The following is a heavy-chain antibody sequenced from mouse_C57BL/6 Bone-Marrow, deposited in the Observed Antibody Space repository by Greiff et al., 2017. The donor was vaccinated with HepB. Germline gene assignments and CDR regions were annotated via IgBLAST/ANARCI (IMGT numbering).Heavy chain of an antibody. Sequence: QVQLKQPGAELVMPGASVKLSCKASGYTFTSYWMHWVKQRPGQGLEWIGEIDPSDSNTNYNQKFKGKSTLTVDKSSSTAYMQLSSLTSEDSAVYYCARYTTVALDYWGQGTTLTVSS. CDR1: GYTFTSYW. V-gene: IGHV1-69*01. J-gene: IGHJ2*01. CDR2: IDPSDSNT. D-gene: IGHD1-1*01. CDR3: ARYTTVALDY.